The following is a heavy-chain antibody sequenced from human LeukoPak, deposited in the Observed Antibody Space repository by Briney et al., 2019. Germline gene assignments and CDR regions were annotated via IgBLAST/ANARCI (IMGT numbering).Heavy chain of an antibody. CDR2: IKQDGSEK. CDR3: ARETYYDSSGTYYSDY. Sequence: GGSLRLSCAASGFTFSSYWMSWVRQAPGKGLEWVANIKQDGSEKYYVDSVKGRFTISRDNAKNSLYLQMNSLRAEDTAVYYCARETYYDSSGTYYSDYWGQGTLVTVSS. D-gene: IGHD3-22*01. CDR1: GFTFSSYW. J-gene: IGHJ4*02. V-gene: IGHV3-7*01.